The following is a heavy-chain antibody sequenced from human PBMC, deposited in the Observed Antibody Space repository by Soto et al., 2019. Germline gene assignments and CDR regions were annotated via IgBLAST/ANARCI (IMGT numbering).Heavy chain of an antibody. D-gene: IGHD6-6*01. Sequence: HVQLVESGGGVVQPGRSLRLSCAASGFTFSSYGMHWVRQAPGKGLECVAVISYDGSHKYYADSVKGRFTISRDNSKNTLYLQMNSLRAEDTAVYYCAKDRESYTSSSYFFDYWGQGTLVTVSS. CDR3: AKDRESYTSSSYFFDY. V-gene: IGHV3-30*18. CDR2: ISYDGSHK. CDR1: GFTFSSYG. J-gene: IGHJ4*02.